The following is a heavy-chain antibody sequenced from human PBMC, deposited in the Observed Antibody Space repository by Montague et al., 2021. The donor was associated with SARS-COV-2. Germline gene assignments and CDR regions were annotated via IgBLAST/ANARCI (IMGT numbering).Heavy chain of an antibody. V-gene: IGHV4-31*03. CDR2: IYYSGST. Sequence: TLSLTCTVSGGSISCGGYYWSWIREHPGKGLERIGYIYYSGSTSYNPSLKSRATVTVDTSKNQFPLTLSSVTAADAAMYDCATESVVPVARYYYGMDVWGQGTTVTVSS. J-gene: IGHJ6*02. CDR1: GGSISCGGYY. D-gene: IGHD2-2*01. CDR3: ATESVVPVARYYYGMDV.